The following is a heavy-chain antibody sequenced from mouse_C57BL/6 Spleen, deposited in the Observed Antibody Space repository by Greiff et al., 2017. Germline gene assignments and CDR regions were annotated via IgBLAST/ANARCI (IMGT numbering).Heavy chain of an antibody. CDR1: GFSLTSYG. CDR3: ARGGFIVRDYYAMDY. D-gene: IGHD1-1*01. CDR2: IWSGGST. V-gene: IGHV2-2*01. J-gene: IGHJ4*01. Sequence: VKLQQSGPGLVQPAQSLSITCTVSGFSLTSYGVHWVRQSPGKGLEWLGVIWSGGSTDYNAAFISRLSISKDNSKSQVFFKMNSLQADDTAIYYCARGGFIVRDYYAMDYWGQGTSVTVSS.